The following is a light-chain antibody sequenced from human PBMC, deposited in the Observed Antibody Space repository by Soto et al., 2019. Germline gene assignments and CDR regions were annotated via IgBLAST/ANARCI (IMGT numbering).Light chain of an antibody. CDR3: QQYNNWPPYT. Sequence: ETVMTQSPATLSVSPGERATLSCRASQSVSSNLAWYQQKPGQAPRLLIYGASTRATGIPARFSGSGSETEFTLTISGLQSEDFAVYYCQQYNNWPPYTFGQGTKLEIK. CDR2: GAS. V-gene: IGKV3-15*01. CDR1: QSVSSN. J-gene: IGKJ2*01.